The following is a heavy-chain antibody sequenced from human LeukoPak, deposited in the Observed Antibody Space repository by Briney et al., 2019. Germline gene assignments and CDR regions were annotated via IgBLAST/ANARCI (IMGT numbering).Heavy chain of an antibody. V-gene: IGHV3-7*01. D-gene: IGHD1-26*01. CDR2: IKRDGSER. J-gene: IGHJ4*02. CDR3: ARVGGSYIIDY. CDR1: GFTFSTYW. Sequence: GGSLRPSCAASGFTFSTYWMSWVRQAPGKGLEWVANIKRDGSERYYVDSVKGRFTISRDNAKNSLYLQMNSLRAEDTAVYYCARVGGSYIIDYWGQGTLVTVSS.